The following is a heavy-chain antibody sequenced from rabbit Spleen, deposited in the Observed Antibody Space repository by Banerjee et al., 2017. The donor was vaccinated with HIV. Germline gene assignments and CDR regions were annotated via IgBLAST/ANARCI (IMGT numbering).Heavy chain of an antibody. D-gene: IGHD1-1*01. Sequence: QSLEESGGDLVKPGASLTLTCTASGFSFSSKYDMCWVRQAPGKGLEWIGCIYTGSGSTWYASWAKGRFTITRSTSLSTVTLQMTSLTAADTATYFCARDSDTITYYDLWGPGTLVTVS. CDR3: ARDSDTITYYDL. V-gene: IGHV1S40*01. CDR2: IYTGSGST. CDR1: GFSFSSKYD. J-gene: IGHJ4*01.